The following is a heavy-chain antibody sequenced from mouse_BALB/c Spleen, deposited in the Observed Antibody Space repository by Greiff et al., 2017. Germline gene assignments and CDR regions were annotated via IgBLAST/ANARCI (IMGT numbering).Heavy chain of an antibody. CDR2: ISSGGSYT. J-gene: IGHJ3*01. Sequence: EVQVVESGGDLVKPGGSLKLSCAASGFTFSSYGMSWVRQTPDKRLEWVATISSGGSYTYYPDSVKGRFTISRDNAKNTLYLQMSSLKSEDTAMYYCARHDYDEGDAWFAYWGQGTLVTVSA. CDR3: ARHDYDEGDAWFAY. D-gene: IGHD2-4*01. CDR1: GFTFSSYG. V-gene: IGHV5-6*01.